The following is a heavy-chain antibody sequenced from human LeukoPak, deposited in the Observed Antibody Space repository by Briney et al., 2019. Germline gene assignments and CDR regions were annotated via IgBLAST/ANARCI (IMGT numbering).Heavy chain of an antibody. Sequence: SETLSLTCIVSGYSISSDYFWGLVRQPPGKGLEWIGSIFHSGSVYYNPSLKSRVTISVDPSKNRFSLQLNSVTPEDTAVYYCARDSGSYSYFDYWGQGTLVTVSS. V-gene: IGHV4-38-2*02. CDR3: ARDSGSYSYFDY. D-gene: IGHD1-26*01. CDR1: GYSISSDYF. CDR2: IFHSGSV. J-gene: IGHJ4*02.